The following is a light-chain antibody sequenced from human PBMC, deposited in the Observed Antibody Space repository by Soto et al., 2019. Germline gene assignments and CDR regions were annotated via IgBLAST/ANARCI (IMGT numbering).Light chain of an antibody. CDR1: LSINTY. Sequence: DIQMTQSPLSLSASVGDRVAITCRSSLSINTYLNWIQQKPGKAPKVLIYGASSLQSGVPSRFSGSGYGTIFTLTISSLQPEDSATYYCQQTFTTPHTFGRGTHLEIK. CDR3: QQTFTTPHT. J-gene: IGKJ2*01. CDR2: GAS. V-gene: IGKV1-39*01.